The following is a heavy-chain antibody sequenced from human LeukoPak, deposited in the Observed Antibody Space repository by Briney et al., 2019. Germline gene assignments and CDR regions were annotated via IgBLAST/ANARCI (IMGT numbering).Heavy chain of an antibody. D-gene: IGHD6-13*01. Sequence: ASVKVSFKASGYTFTSYYMHWVRQAPGQGLEWMGIINPSGGSTSYAQEFQGRVTMTRDTSTSTVYMELSSLRSEDTAVYYCARDDIAAAGPVDYWGQGTLVTVSS. J-gene: IGHJ4*02. CDR3: ARDDIAAAGPVDY. CDR2: INPSGGST. V-gene: IGHV1-46*03. CDR1: GYTFTSYY.